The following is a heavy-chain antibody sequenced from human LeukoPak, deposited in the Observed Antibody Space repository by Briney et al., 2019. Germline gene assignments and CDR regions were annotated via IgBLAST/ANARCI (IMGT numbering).Heavy chain of an antibody. CDR2: IYSGGNT. D-gene: IGHD4-17*01. Sequence: GGSLRLPCAVSGFTVSSNYMSWVRQAPGKGLEWVSVIYSGGNTYYADSVKGRFTISRDNSKNTLYLQMNSLRAEDTAVYYCARAFYGDYYFDYWGQGTLVTVSS. CDR1: GFTVSSNY. CDR3: ARAFYGDYYFDY. J-gene: IGHJ4*02. V-gene: IGHV3-66*01.